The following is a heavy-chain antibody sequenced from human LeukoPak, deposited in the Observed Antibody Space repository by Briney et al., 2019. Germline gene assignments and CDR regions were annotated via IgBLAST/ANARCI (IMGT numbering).Heavy chain of an antibody. CDR1: GGSISSQY. Sequence: PSETLSLTCSVSGGSISSQYWSWVRQPPGKGLEWIGYIYYSGNANYNPSLKSRVTISVDTSKNQFSLKMTSVTAADTAVYYCARLYGLGSDFDFWGQGTMVTVSS. V-gene: IGHV4-59*08. J-gene: IGHJ3*01. CDR3: ARLYGLGSDFDF. D-gene: IGHD3-10*01. CDR2: IYYSGNA.